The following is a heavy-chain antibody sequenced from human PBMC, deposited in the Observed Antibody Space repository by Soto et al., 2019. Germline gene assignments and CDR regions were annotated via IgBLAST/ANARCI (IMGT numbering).Heavy chain of an antibody. CDR2: ISISSTTI. Sequence: EVQLVESGGGLVQPGGSLRVSCADSGFTFSNYEMKWVRQAPGKGLEWVSYISISSTTIYYADSVKGRFTISRDNAKNSLYLQMNSLRVEDPAVYFCARGGRRNFCSFDPWGQGTLVNVSS. CDR1: GFTFSNYE. J-gene: IGHJ5*02. V-gene: IGHV3-48*03. D-gene: IGHD3-3*01. CDR3: ARGGRRNFCSFDP.